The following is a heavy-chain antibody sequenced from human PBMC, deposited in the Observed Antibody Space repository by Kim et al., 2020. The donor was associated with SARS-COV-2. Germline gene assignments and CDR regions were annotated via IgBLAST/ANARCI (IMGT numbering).Heavy chain of an antibody. CDR1: GYTFTSYY. Sequence: ASVKVSCKASGYTFTSYYMHWVRQAPGQGLEWMGIINPSGGSTSYAQKFQGRVTMTRDTSTSTVYMELSSLRSEDTAVYYCARSSSWYSGWAGGIDYWGQGTLVTVSS. CDR3: ARSSSWYSGWAGGIDY. D-gene: IGHD6-13*01. J-gene: IGHJ4*02. V-gene: IGHV1-46*01. CDR2: INPSGGST.